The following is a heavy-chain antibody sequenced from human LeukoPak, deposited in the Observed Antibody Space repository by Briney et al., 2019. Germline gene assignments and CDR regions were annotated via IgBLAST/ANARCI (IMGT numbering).Heavy chain of an antibody. Sequence: SETLSLTRTVSGGSIRTYYWSWIRQSPGKGLEWIGHIHYNGSTKYNPSLKIRVTISVYTSQNQFSLSLTSVTAPGTDVCFCSRVPWGTSVTTHYYYGLDVWGQGTTVTVSS. J-gene: IGHJ6*02. CDR3: SRVPWGTSVTTHYYYGLDV. V-gene: IGHV4-59*01. CDR2: IHYNGST. CDR1: GGSIRTYY. D-gene: IGHD4-17*01.